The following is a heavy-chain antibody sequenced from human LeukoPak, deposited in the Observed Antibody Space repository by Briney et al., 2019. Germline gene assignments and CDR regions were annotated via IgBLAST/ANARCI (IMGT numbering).Heavy chain of an antibody. D-gene: IGHD6-13*01. Sequence: GVSLRLSCAASGFTFSYYAMSWVRQAPGKGLEWVSTLGKSGSTYYADSVKGRFTISSDNSKSTLYLQMNSLRAEDTAVYYCAKRDSAGLHYFDYWGQGTLVTVSS. V-gene: IGHV3-23*01. CDR1: GFTFSYYA. CDR3: AKRDSAGLHYFDY. J-gene: IGHJ4*02. CDR2: LGKSGST.